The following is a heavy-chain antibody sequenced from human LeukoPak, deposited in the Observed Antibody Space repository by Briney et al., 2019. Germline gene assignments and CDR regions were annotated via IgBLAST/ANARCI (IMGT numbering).Heavy chain of an antibody. CDR2: TFYRSKWYN. CDR3: ARERSGFDY. J-gene: IGHJ4*02. CDR1: GDSVSSDSAA. V-gene: IGHV6-1*01. D-gene: IGHD3-3*01. Sequence: SQTLSLTCAISGDSVSSDSAAWTWIRQSPSRGLEWLGRTFYRSKWYNEFAVSVKGRITINPDTSKNQFSLQLNSVTPEDTAVYYCARERSGFDYWGQETLVTVSS.